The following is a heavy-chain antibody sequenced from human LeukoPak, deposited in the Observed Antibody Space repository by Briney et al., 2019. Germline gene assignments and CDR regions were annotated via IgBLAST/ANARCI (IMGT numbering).Heavy chain of an antibody. D-gene: IGHD3-22*01. V-gene: IGHV4-38-2*02. CDR1: GYSISSGYY. CDR2: IYHSGST. Sequence: PSETLSLTCTVSGYSISSGYYWGRIRQPPGKGLEWIGSIYHSGSTYYNPSLKGRVTISVDTSKNQFSLKLSSVTAADTAVYYCARRYDSSGYYYRATGRRWFDPWGQGTLVTVSS. CDR3: ARRYDSSGYYYRATGRRWFDP. J-gene: IGHJ5*02.